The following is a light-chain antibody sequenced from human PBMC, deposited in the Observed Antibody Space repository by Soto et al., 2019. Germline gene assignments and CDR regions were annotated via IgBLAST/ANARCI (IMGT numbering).Light chain of an antibody. CDR3: YSYAGSGTFV. V-gene: IGLV2-23*03. J-gene: IGLJ1*01. CDR2: EGS. CDR1: SSDVGSYNF. Sequence: QSVLTQPASVSGSPGQSITISCTGTSSDVGSYNFVSWYQQHPGKAPKLIIYEGSKRPSGDSNRFSGSKSANTASLTISGLQADDEADYYCYSYAGSGTFVFGTGTKLTVL.